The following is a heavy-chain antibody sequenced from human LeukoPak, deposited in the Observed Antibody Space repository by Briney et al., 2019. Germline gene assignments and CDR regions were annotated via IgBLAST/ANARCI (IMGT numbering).Heavy chain of an antibody. CDR1: GFTFNSFW. J-gene: IGHJ4*02. Sequence: QPGGSLRLSCSASGFTFNSFWMHWLRHVPGKGLMWVPGVSSDGRITNDADFVKGRLTDPRDPDKNTLPLHIDRLRADDTAIYYCPSPLRITGTTHSYWGQGTLVSVS. CDR3: PSPLRITGTTHSY. D-gene: IGHD1-20*01. V-gene: IGHV3-74*01. CDR2: VSSDGRIT.